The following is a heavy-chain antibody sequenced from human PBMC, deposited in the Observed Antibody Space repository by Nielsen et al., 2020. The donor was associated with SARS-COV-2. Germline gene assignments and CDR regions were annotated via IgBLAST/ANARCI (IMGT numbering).Heavy chain of an antibody. CDR3: ARHFDYGSGSYPFYY. CDR1: GGSISSYY. D-gene: IGHD3-10*01. CDR2: IYYSGST. Sequence: SETLSLTCTVSGGSISSYYWSWIRQPPGKGLEWIGYIYYSGSTNYNPSLKSRVTISVDTSKNQFSLKLSSVTAADTAVYYCARHFDYGSGSYPFYYWGQGTLVTVSS. J-gene: IGHJ4*02. V-gene: IGHV4-59*08.